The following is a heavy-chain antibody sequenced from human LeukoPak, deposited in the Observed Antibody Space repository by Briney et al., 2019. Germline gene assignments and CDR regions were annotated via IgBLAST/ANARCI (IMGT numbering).Heavy chain of an antibody. V-gene: IGHV1-2*02. J-gene: IGHJ4*02. CDR3: ARVDDILTGYVLVDY. D-gene: IGHD3-9*01. CDR1: GYTFTGYY. Sequence: VASVKVSCKASGYTFTGYYMHWVRQAPGQGLEWMGWINPNSGGTNYAQKFQGRVTMTRDTSISTAYMELSRLRSDDTAVYYCARVDDILTGYVLVDYWGQGTLVTVSS. CDR2: INPNSGGT.